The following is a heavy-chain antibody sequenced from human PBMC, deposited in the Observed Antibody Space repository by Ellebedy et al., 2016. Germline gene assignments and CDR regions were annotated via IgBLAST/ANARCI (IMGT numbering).Heavy chain of an antibody. V-gene: IGHV3-30*03. Sequence: GESLKISXAASRFMIRPYAIHWVRQAPGKGLEWVAVISDDGEDKDYADSVKGRFTISRDNSKIRVYLQMNSLRVEDTAVYFCARVRSSALYNNYDMDVWGQGTTVTVSS. CDR3: ARVRSSALYNNYDMDV. CDR2: ISDDGEDK. CDR1: RFMIRPYA. J-gene: IGHJ6*02. D-gene: IGHD1-14*01.